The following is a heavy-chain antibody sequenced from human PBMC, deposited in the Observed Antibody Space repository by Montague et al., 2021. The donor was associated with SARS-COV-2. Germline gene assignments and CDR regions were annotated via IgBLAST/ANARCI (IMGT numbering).Heavy chain of an antibody. V-gene: IGHV3-21*03. CDR1: GFTLSNYN. CDR3: VRDQSPMGFDY. J-gene: IGHJ4*02. Sequence: SLRLSCEASGFTLSNYNMNLIRQAPGKGLEWVSSVSYSSTYIYYSDSVKGRFSISRDNAQNSLSLQMNNLRADDTAVYYCVRDQSPMGFDYWGQGTLVTVSS. D-gene: IGHD5-24*01. CDR2: VSYSSTYI.